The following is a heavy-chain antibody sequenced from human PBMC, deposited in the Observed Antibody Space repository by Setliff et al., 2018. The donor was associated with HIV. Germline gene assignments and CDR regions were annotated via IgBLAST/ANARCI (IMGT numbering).Heavy chain of an antibody. Sequence: SETLSLTCTVSGGSISSGSYYWGWIRQTPGKGLEWIGTIHYSGGTSYNPSLKSRVTFSMEGSQNQFSLKVRSVTAADSAIYYCARNAGYSSSWYVYWGQGVLVTVSS. CDR3: ARNAGYSSSWYVY. D-gene: IGHD6-13*01. CDR2: IHYSGGT. CDR1: GGSISSGSYY. J-gene: IGHJ4*02. V-gene: IGHV4-39*07.